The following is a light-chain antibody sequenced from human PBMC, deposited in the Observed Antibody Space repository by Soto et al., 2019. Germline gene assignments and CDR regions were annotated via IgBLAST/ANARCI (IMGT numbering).Light chain of an antibody. CDR3: QQRAWLFT. CDR2: DAS. J-gene: IGKJ4*01. V-gene: IGKV3-11*01. CDR1: QSVAGN. Sequence: EIVMTQSPSTLSVSPGERATLSCRASQSVAGNLAWYQQKPGQVPRLVIYDASNRATGIPARFSGSGSGTDFTLTISSLQPEDFAVYYCQQRAWLFTFGGGTKVDIK.